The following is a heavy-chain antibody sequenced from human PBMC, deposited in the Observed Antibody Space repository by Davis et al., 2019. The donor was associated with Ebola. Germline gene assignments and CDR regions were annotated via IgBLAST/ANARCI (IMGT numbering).Heavy chain of an antibody. Sequence: GGSLRLSCAASGFAFSRHDMTWVRQAPGKGLEWVSSITSGDPYIYYADSVEGRFTISRDNAKNSLYLQMNSLRAEDTAVYYCARENDFWSGPLVGGLDVWGQGTTVTVSS. V-gene: IGHV3-21*01. CDR3: ARENDFWSGPLVGGLDV. CDR2: ITSGDPYI. D-gene: IGHD3-3*01. CDR1: GFAFSRHD. J-gene: IGHJ6*02.